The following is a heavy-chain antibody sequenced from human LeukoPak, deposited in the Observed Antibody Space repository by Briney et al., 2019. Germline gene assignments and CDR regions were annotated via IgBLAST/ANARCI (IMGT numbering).Heavy chain of an antibody. CDR2: INHSGST. J-gene: IGHJ5*02. Sequence: SETLSLTCAVYGGSFSGYYWSWIRQPPGKGLEWIGEINHSGSTNYNPSLKSRVTKSVDTSKNHFSLKLSSVTAADTAVYYCARGPRLITIFGVVARKWFDPWGPGTLVTVSS. D-gene: IGHD3-3*01. CDR3: ARGPRLITIFGVVARKWFDP. V-gene: IGHV4-34*01. CDR1: GGSFSGYY.